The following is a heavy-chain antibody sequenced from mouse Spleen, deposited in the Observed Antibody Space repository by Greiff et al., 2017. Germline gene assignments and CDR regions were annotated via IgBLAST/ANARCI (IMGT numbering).Heavy chain of an antibody. Sequence: QVQLQQPGAELVKPGASVKMSCKASGYTFTSYWITWVKQRPGQGLEWIGDIYPGSGSTNYNEKFKSKATLTVDTSSSTAYMQLSSLTSEDSAVYYCARYGNYGGNAMDYWGQGTSVTVSS. CDR1: GYTFTSYW. CDR2: IYPGSGST. V-gene: IGHV1-55*01. CDR3: ARYGNYGGNAMDY. J-gene: IGHJ4*01. D-gene: IGHD2-1*01.